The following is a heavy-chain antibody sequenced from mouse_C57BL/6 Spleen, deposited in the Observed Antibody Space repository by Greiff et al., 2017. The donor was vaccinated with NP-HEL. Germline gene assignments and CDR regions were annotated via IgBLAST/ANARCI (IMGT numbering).Heavy chain of an antibody. CDR2: IYPSDSET. CDR3: ARELGPDYYAMDY. CDR1: GYTFTSYW. J-gene: IGHJ4*01. Sequence: QVQLKQPGAELVRPGSSVKLSCKASGYTFTSYWMDRVKQRPGQGLEWIGNIYPSDSETHYNQKFKDKATLTVDKSSSTAYMQLSSLTSEDSAVYYCARELGPDYYAMDYWGQGTSVTVSS. D-gene: IGHD4-1*01. V-gene: IGHV1-61*01.